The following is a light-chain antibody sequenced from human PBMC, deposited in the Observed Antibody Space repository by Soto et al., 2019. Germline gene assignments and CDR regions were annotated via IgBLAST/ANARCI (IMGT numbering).Light chain of an antibody. V-gene: IGKV1-12*01. J-gene: IGKJ4*01. CDR2: AAS. CDR3: QPANSFPFT. Sequence: DIQMTQSPSSVYASVGDRVTITCRTRQGISSWLAWYQQKPGKAPRLLIYAASSLQSGVPSRFSVSVSGTDFTLTISGLQPEYGATYDCQPANSFPFTFGEGTKVEIK. CDR1: QGISSW.